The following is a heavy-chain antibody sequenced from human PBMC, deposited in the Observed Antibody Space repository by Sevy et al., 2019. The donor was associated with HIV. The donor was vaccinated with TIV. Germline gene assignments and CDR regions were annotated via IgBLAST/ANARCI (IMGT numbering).Heavy chain of an antibody. CDR1: GYTLTQLS. CDR3: ATTKDYYDGSGSPFDY. D-gene: IGHD3-22*01. J-gene: IGHJ4*02. CDR2: FDPEDGET. V-gene: IGHV1-24*01. Sequence: ASVKVSYKVSGYTLTQLSMHWVRQAPGKGLEWMGSFDPEDGETLYAQKFQGRVTMTEDTSTNTAYMELSSLRSEDTAVYYVATTKDYYDGSGSPFDYWGQGALVTVSS.